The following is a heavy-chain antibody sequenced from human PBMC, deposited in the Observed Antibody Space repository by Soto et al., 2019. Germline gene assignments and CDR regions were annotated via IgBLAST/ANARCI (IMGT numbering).Heavy chain of an antibody. CDR2: IKSKTDGGTT. CDR1: GFTFSNAW. V-gene: IGHV3-15*07. D-gene: IGHD2-21*02. Sequence: GGSLRLSCAASGFTFSNAWMNWVRQAPGKGLEWVGRIKSKTDGGTTDYAAPVKGRFTISRDDSKNTLYLQMNSLKTEDTAVYYCTTGESGVTATSDAFDIWGQGTMVTVSS. CDR3: TTGESGVTATSDAFDI. J-gene: IGHJ3*02.